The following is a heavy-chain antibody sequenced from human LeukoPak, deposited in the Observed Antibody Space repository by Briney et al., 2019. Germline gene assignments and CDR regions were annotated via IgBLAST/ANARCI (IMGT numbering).Heavy chain of an antibody. V-gene: IGHV1-69*05. Sequence: PGGSLRLSCAASGFTFSSYAISWVRQAPGQGLEWMGGIIPIFGTANYAQKFQGRVTITTDESTSTAYMKLSSLRSEDTAVYYCARDLRGGPAANQSAFDIWGQGTMVTVSS. CDR2: IIPIFGTA. CDR1: GFTFSSYA. CDR3: ARDLRGGPAANQSAFDI. J-gene: IGHJ3*02. D-gene: IGHD2-2*01.